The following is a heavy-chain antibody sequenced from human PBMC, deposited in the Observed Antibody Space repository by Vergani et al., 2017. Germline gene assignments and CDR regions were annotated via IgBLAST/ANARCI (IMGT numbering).Heavy chain of an antibody. V-gene: IGHV3-33*01. CDR3: ARALYKMCSSRTDGIDD. Sequence: QVQLVESGGGVVQPGRSLRLSCAASGFTFSSYGMHWVRQAPGKGLEWVAVIWYDGSNKYYADSVKGRFTISRDNSKNTLYLQMNSLRAEDTAVYYCARALYKMCSSRTDGIDDWGQGSLVTVSS. CDR2: IWYDGSNK. CDR1: GFTFSSYG. J-gene: IGHJ4*02. D-gene: IGHD6-13*01.